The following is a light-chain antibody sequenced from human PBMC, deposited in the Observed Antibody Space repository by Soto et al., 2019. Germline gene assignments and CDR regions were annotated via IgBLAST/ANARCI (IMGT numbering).Light chain of an antibody. CDR2: GAS. CDR1: QSVSSGR. CDR3: QQYGSSPFT. V-gene: IGKV3-20*01. J-gene: IGKJ4*01. Sequence: EIVLTQSPGTLSLSPGQRATLSCRASQSVSSGRLAWYQQTPGQAPRLLIYGASSRATGIPDRFSGSGSGTDFTLSISRLEPEDLAMYYCQQYGSSPFTFGGGTKVEIK.